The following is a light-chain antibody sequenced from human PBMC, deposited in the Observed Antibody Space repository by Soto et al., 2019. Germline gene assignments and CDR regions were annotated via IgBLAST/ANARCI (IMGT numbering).Light chain of an antibody. CDR1: QSVSSSF. Sequence: EIVLTQPPGTLSFSPGERATLSCRARQSVSSSFLAWYQQKPGQAPRLLIYGASSRATGIPDRFSGSGSGTDFTLTISRLEPEDFAVYYCQQYDNSPLTFGQGTKVAIK. CDR3: QQYDNSPLT. J-gene: IGKJ1*01. CDR2: GAS. V-gene: IGKV3-20*01.